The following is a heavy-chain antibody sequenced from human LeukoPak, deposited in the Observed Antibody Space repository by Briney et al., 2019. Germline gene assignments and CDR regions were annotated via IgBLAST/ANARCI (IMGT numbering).Heavy chain of an antibody. J-gene: IGHJ4*02. CDR2: ISSSGSTI. CDR3: ARDLYNYYGSGIDY. Sequence: GGSLRLSCAASGFTFSSYSMNWVRQAPGKGLEWVSYISSSGSTIYYADSVKGRFTISRDNAKNSLYLQMNSLRAEDTAVYYCARDLYNYYGSGIDYWGQGTLVTVSS. D-gene: IGHD3-10*01. CDR1: GFTFSSYS. V-gene: IGHV3-48*04.